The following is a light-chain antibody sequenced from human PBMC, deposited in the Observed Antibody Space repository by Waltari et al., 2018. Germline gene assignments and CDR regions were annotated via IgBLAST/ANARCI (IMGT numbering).Light chain of an antibody. CDR2: AAS. CDR3: QQSYSTLAWT. V-gene: IGKV1-39*01. Sequence: DIQMTQSPSSLSASVGDRVNTTCRASQSISSYLTWYQQKPGKAPKLLIYAASSLQSGVPSRFSGSGSGTDFTLTISSLQPEDFATYYCQQSYSTLAWTFGQGTKVEIK. J-gene: IGKJ1*01. CDR1: QSISSY.